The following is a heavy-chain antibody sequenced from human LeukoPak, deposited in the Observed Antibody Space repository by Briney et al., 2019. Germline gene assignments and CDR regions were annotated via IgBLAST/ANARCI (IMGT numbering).Heavy chain of an antibody. CDR2: ILSDGSTK. V-gene: IGHV3-30*02. D-gene: IGHD3-10*01. CDR3: ATPPYGTDTYGSWFES. CDR1: GIAFNQYS. Sequence: PGGSLRLSCTASGIAFNQYSMHGVRQAPGKGLEWVAFILSDGSTKYYEDSVKGRFSISRDNSNKTLYLQMNSLSAEDTGMYYCATPPYGTDTYGSWFESWGQGTLVTVSS. J-gene: IGHJ5*01.